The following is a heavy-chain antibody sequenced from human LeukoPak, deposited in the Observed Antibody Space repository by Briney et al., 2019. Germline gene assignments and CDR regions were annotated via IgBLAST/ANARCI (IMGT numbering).Heavy chain of an antibody. CDR1: GFTFSSYA. Sequence: GRSLRLSCAASGFTFSSYAMHWVRQAPGKGLEWVAVISFDGTNKYYTDSVKGRFSVSRDNSKNTLYLEMDSLRAEDTAVYYCAKSGERWQQFWYYDNWGQGTFITVSS. V-gene: IGHV3-30*10. D-gene: IGHD5-24*01. CDR3: AKSGERWQQFWYYDN. CDR2: ISFDGTNK. J-gene: IGHJ4*02.